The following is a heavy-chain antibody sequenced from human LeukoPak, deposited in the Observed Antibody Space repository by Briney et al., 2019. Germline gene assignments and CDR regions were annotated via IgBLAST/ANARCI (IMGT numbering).Heavy chain of an antibody. CDR3: ARGVVAGPDY. Sequence: SETLSLTCTVSGGSISSGSYYWSWIRQPAGKGLEWIGRIYTSGSTNYNPSLKSRVTISVDTSKNQFSLKLSSMTAADTAVYYCARGVVAGPDYWGQGTLVTVSS. CDR1: GGSISSGSYY. CDR2: IYTSGST. J-gene: IGHJ4*02. D-gene: IGHD6-19*01. V-gene: IGHV4-61*02.